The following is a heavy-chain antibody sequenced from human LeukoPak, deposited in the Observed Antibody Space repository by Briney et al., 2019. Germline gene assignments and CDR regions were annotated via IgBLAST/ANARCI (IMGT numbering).Heavy chain of an antibody. CDR3: ARGGGSYVVDAFDI. Sequence: GASVKVSCKASGYTFTSYDTNWVRQATGQGLEWMGWMNPNSGNTGYAQKFQGRVTITRNTSISTAYMELSSLRSEDTAVYYCARGGGSYVVDAFDIWGQGTMVTVSS. CDR2: MNPNSGNT. V-gene: IGHV1-8*03. D-gene: IGHD1-26*01. J-gene: IGHJ3*02. CDR1: GYTFTSYD.